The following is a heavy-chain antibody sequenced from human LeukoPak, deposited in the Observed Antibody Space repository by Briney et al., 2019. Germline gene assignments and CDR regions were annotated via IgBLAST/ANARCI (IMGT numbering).Heavy chain of an antibody. J-gene: IGHJ4*02. CDR3: AREETSTVWD. Sequence: TSETLSLTCTVSGGSISEDYWSWIRQPPGMGLEWIGYVSHSDFNKSNGDTTNYNPSLESRITTSRDTSKNQFSLKLSSMTAADTAVYYCAREETSTVWDWGQGTLVTVSS. D-gene: IGHD3-16*01. CDR1: GGSISEDY. V-gene: IGHV4-59*01. CDR2: VSHSDFNKSNGDTT.